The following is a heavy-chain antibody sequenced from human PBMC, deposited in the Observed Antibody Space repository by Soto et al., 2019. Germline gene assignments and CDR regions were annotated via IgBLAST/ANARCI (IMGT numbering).Heavy chain of an antibody. J-gene: IGHJ4*02. CDR3: ARNGAIDY. Sequence: SETLSLTCTVSGGSISSGDYYWSWIRQPPGKGLEWIGYILYSGTTNYNPSLESRLTISVDTSKNQFSLKLTSVTAADTAVYYCARNGAIDYWGRGTLVTVSS. V-gene: IGHV4-30-4*01. CDR1: GGSISSGDYY. CDR2: ILYSGTT. D-gene: IGHD2-8*01.